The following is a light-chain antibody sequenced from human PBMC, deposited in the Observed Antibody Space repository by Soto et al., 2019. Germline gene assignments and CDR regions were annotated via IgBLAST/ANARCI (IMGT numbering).Light chain of an antibody. CDR2: KDS. Sequence: SYELTQPPSVSVSPGQTASITCSGDALPKKYAYWYQQKPGQAPVLVIYKDSVRPSGIPERFSASSSGPTVTLTISVVQAEADADYFCQSSDNSILYLVFGGGTKLTVL. V-gene: IGLV3-25*03. CDR1: ALPKKY. J-gene: IGLJ2*01. CDR3: QSSDNSILYLV.